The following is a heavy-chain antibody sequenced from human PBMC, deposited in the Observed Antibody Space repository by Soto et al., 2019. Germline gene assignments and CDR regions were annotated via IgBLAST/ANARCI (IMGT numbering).Heavy chain of an antibody. V-gene: IGHV1-3*01. D-gene: IGHD2-21*02. Sequence: QVPLVQSGAEVKKPGASVKVSCKASGYTFSSYAMHWVRQAPGQRLEWMGWINAGNGNTKYSQKFQGRVTITRDTSSSTADMELSSLRSEDTAVYYCASEYCGGDCYSAALYGMDVWGQGTTVTVSS. CDR2: INAGNGNT. CDR1: GYTFSSYA. J-gene: IGHJ6*02. CDR3: ASEYCGGDCYSAALYGMDV.